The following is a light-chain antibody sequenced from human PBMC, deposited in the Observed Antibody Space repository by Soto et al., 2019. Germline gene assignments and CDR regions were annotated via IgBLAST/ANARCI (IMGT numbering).Light chain of an antibody. CDR3: QQYNSLET. J-gene: IGKJ1*01. CDR1: QSISSW. CDR2: KAS. V-gene: IGKV1-5*03. Sequence: DIQMTQSPSTLSASVGDRVTITCRASQSISSWLAWYQQKPGKAPMLLIYKASSLESGVPSRFSGSGSGTEFTLTISSLQPDDFATYYCQQYNSLETFGQGTKVEIK.